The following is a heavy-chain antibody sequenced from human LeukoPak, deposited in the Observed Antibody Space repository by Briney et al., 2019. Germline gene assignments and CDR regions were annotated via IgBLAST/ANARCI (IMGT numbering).Heavy chain of an antibody. V-gene: IGHV4-59*08. J-gene: IGHJ3*02. D-gene: IGHD1-14*01. Sequence: SQTLSLTCAVSGGSISGYYWSWIRQPPGKGLEWIGQIYYSGGTIYNPSLKGRVTISVDTTSNHFSLKLSSMTAADTAVFYCARHGTGQKAFDIWGQGTMVTVSS. CDR3: ARHGTGQKAFDI. CDR1: GGSISGYY. CDR2: IYYSGGT.